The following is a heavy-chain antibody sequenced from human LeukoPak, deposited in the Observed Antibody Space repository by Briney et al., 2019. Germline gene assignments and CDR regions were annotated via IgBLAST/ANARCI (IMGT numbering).Heavy chain of an antibody. CDR2: ISYDGSNK. Sequence: GGSLRLSCAASGFAFSSYAMHWVRQAPGKGLEWVAVISYDGSNKYYADSVKGRFTISRDNSKNTLYLQMNSLRAEDTAVYYCARDSGGSSWPWGQGTMVTVSS. CDR3: ARDSGGSSWP. D-gene: IGHD6-13*01. CDR1: GFAFSSYA. V-gene: IGHV3-30*04. J-gene: IGHJ3*01.